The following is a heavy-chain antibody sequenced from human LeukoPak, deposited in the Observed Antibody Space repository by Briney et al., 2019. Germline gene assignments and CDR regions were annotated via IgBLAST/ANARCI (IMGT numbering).Heavy chain of an antibody. Sequence: SQTLSLTCTVSGGSISSGGYYWSWIRQHPGKGLEWIGYIYYSGSTYYNPSLKSRVTISVDTSKNQFSLKLSSVTAADTAVYYCARDVRSSYYSAYFDYWGQGTLVTVSS. CDR3: ARDVRSSYYSAYFDY. V-gene: IGHV4-31*03. J-gene: IGHJ4*02. CDR1: GGSISSGGYY. CDR2: IYYSGST. D-gene: IGHD3-22*01.